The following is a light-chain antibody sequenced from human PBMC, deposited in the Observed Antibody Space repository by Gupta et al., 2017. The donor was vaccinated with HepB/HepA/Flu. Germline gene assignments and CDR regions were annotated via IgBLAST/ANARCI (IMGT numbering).Light chain of an antibody. J-gene: IGKJ1*01. CDR3: EQHNSYSLT. V-gene: IGKV1-5*03. CDR1: QSISTW. Sequence: DIPMTPSPSTLSASVGDRVTITSRASQSISTWLAWYQQKPGEAPKLLIYKASNLQSGIPSRFSGSGSGTXFTLTIXILPPDAFTTSCCEQHNSYSLTFGXGTKVEIK. CDR2: KAS.